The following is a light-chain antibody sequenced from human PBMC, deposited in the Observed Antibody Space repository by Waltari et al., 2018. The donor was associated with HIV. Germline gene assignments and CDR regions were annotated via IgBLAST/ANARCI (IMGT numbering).Light chain of an antibody. J-gene: IGLJ3*02. V-gene: IGLV1-44*01. Sequence: QSVLTQPPSASGTPGQRIIISCSGSTSNIGTNNVNWYQQLPGTTPRLLMHSNIRRPSGVPDRFSGSRSGTSASLASSGLQSEDEADYYCSAWDASLGAWMFGGGTKLTVL. CDR3: SAWDASLGAWM. CDR1: TSNIGTNN. CDR2: SNI.